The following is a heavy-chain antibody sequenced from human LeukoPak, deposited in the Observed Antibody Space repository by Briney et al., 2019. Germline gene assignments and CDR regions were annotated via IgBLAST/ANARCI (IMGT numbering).Heavy chain of an antibody. CDR3: AKDLPDCGDYEVGY. CDR1: GFTFTSYG. CDR2: ISGSGGSR. Sequence: PGGSLRLSCAASGFTFTSYGMSWVRQAPGKGLEWVSTISGSGGSRHYADLVKGRFTISRDDFKNTLSLQMNSLRAEDTAVYYCAKDLPDCGDYEVGYWGQRTLVTVSS. J-gene: IGHJ4*02. D-gene: IGHD4-17*01. V-gene: IGHV3-23*01.